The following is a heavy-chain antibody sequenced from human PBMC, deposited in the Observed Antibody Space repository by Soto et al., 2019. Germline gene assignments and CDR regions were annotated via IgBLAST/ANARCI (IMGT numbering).Heavy chain of an antibody. CDR3: AGAQVNWFDP. J-gene: IGHJ5*02. Sequence: QVQLVQSGAEVKKPGASVKVSCKASGYTFTSYAMHWVRQAPGQRLEWMGWVNAGNGNTKYSQKFQGRVTITRDTAASSVYMELSSLRSEDTALYACAGAQVNWFDPWGQGTLVTVSS. CDR2: VNAGNGNT. V-gene: IGHV1-3*01. CDR1: GYTFTSYA.